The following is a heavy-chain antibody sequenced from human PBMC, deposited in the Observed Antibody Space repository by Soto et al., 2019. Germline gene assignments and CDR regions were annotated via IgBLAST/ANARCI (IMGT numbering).Heavy chain of an antibody. Sequence: SETLSLTCTVSGASISSGDYYWTWIRQPPGKGLEWIGYIYYSGTTYYNPSLKSRVSISLDTSKNRFSLKLTSVTAADTGVYHCALRFGTAWGKGTTVTVSS. J-gene: IGHJ6*04. D-gene: IGHD5-12*01. CDR2: IYYSGTT. CDR3: ALRFGTA. V-gene: IGHV4-30-4*01. CDR1: GASISSGDYY.